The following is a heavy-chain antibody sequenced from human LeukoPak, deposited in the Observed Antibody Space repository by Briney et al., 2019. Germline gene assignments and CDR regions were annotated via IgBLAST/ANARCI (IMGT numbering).Heavy chain of an antibody. CDR2: INHSGST. J-gene: IGHJ5*02. CDR3: ASEGVYQLLRGAWFDP. D-gene: IGHD2-2*01. Sequence: SETLSLTCAVYGGSFSGYYWSWIRQPPGKGLEWIGEINHSGSTNYNPSLKSRVTISVDTSKNQFSLKLSSVTAADTAVYYCASEGVYQLLRGAWFDPWGQGTLVTVSS. CDR1: GGSFSGYY. V-gene: IGHV4-34*01.